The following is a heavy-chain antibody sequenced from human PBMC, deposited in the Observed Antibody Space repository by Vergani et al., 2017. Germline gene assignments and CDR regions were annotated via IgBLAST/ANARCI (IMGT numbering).Heavy chain of an antibody. D-gene: IGHD6-19*01. CDR2: IYTSGST. Sequence: VQLQESGPGLVKPSQTLSLTCTVSGGSISSGSYYWSWIRQPAGKGLEWIGRIYTSGSTNYNPSLKSRVTISVDTSKNQFSLKLSSVTAADTAVYYCARQGARIAVAGYIPYWGQGTLVTVSS. CDR1: GGSISSGSYY. V-gene: IGHV4-61*02. CDR3: ARQGARIAVAGYIPY. J-gene: IGHJ4*02.